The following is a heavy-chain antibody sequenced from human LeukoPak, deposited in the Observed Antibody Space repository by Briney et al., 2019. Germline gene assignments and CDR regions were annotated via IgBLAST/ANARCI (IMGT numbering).Heavy chain of an antibody. CDR1: GYSFTSYW. CDR2: IDPSDSYT. V-gene: IGHV5-10-1*01. D-gene: IGHD4-17*01. Sequence: GESLEISCKGSGYSFTSYWISWVRQMPGKGLEWMGRIDPSDSYTNYSPSFQGHVTISADKSISTAYLQWSSLKASDTAMYYCAIDYGDYYWFDPWGQGTLVTVSS. CDR3: AIDYGDYYWFDP. J-gene: IGHJ5*02.